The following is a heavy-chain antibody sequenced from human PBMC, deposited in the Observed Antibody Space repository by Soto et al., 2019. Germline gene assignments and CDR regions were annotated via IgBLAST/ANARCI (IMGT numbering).Heavy chain of an antibody. J-gene: IGHJ5*02. Sequence: SVKVSCKASGGTFSSYAISWVRQAPGQGLEWMGGIIPIFGTANYAQKFQGRVTITADESTSTAYMELSSLRSEDTAVYYCARVESRFNWFDPWGQGTLVTVS. CDR2: IIPIFGTA. V-gene: IGHV1-69*13. CDR3: ARVESRFNWFDP. CDR1: GGTFSSYA. D-gene: IGHD3-3*01.